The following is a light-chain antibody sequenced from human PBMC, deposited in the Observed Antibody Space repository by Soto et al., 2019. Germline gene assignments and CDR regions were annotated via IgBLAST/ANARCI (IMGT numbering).Light chain of an antibody. J-gene: IGLJ1*01. CDR2: EVS. CDR1: GSDVGGYNY. Sequence: QSALTQPPSASGSPGQSVTISCTGTGSDVGGYNYVSWYQQHPGKAPKLMIYEVSKRPSGVPDRFSGSKSGNTASLTVSGLQGEDEADYYCSSYAGSNNYVFGTGTKVTVL. CDR3: SSYAGSNNYV. V-gene: IGLV2-8*01.